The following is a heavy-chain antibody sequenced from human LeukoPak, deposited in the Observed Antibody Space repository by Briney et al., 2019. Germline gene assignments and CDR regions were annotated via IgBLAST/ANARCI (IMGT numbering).Heavy chain of an antibody. V-gene: IGHV3-53*01. CDR2: IYSGGST. CDR1: GFTVSSNY. CDR3: ARDRAVATIGGVDY. D-gene: IGHD5-12*01. Sequence: GGSLRLSCAASGFTVSSNYMSWVRQAPGKGLEWVSVIYSGGSTYYADSVKGRFTISRDNSKSTLYIQMNSPRAEDTAVYYCARDRAVATIGGVDYWGRGTLVTVSS. J-gene: IGHJ4*02.